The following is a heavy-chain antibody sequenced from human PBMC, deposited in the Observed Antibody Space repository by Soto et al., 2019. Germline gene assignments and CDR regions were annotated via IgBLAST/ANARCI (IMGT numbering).Heavy chain of an antibody. V-gene: IGHV3-23*01. CDR2: IGVGGGDR. Sequence: EVQLLESGGGLVQPRGSLRLSCAASGFTFSSYAMSWVRQAPGKGLEWVSIIGVGGGDRYYPESVKGRFTISRDNSMDTLYLEMNSLRDEDTAVYYCARVRFGELVWGQGTLVTVSS. D-gene: IGHD3-10*01. CDR3: ARVRFGELV. CDR1: GFTFSSYA. J-gene: IGHJ4*02.